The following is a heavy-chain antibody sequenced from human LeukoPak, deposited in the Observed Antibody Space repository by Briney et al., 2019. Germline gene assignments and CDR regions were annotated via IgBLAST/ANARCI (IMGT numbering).Heavy chain of an antibody. CDR2: ISYDGSNE. Sequence: PGGSLRLSCAASGFLFNNYGMQWVRQAPGKGLEWVAIISYDGSNEYYPDSAKGRFTISRDNSKNRLYLQMNSLRPEDTAVYYCAKDRSNSGSYKDYWGQGTLVTVSS. J-gene: IGHJ4*02. V-gene: IGHV3-30*18. D-gene: IGHD3-10*01. CDR1: GFLFNNYG. CDR3: AKDRSNSGSYKDY.